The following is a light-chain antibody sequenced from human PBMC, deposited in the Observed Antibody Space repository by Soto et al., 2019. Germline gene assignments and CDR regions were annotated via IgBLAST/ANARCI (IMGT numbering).Light chain of an antibody. CDR1: QGISSW. J-gene: IGKJ1*01. V-gene: IGKV1D-16*01. CDR3: QQYYRYPWT. Sequence: DIQMTQSPSSVSASVGGRVTITCRASQGISSWLAWYQQKPEKAPKLVIYDASSLQSGVPSRFSGSGSGTDFTLTISSLQSEDFATYYCQQYYRYPWTFGQGTKVDIK. CDR2: DAS.